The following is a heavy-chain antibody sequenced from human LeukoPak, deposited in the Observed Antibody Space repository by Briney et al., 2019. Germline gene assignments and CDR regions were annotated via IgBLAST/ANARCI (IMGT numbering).Heavy chain of an antibody. CDR3: ARVASGYDVFDI. Sequence: RASETLSLTCTVSGGSVSSGSYYWGWIRQPPGKGLEWFGYIYYSGSTNYNPSLKSRVTISVDTSKNQFSLKLSSVTAADTAVFYCARVASGYDVFDIWGQGTMVTVSS. J-gene: IGHJ3*02. V-gene: IGHV4-61*01. D-gene: IGHD3-3*01. CDR1: GGSVSSGSYY. CDR2: IYYSGST.